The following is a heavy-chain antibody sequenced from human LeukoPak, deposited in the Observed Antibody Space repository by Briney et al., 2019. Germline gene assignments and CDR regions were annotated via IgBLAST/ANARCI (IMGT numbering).Heavy chain of an antibody. D-gene: IGHD4-17*01. CDR3: AKDMGDYDRPGDY. CDR1: GFTFRSYA. Sequence: PGASLRLSCAASGFTFRSYAMDWVRQAPGKGLEWVSAISGSGSFTFYADSVKGRFTISRDNSKNTVYLQMNSLRAEDTAVYYCAKDMGDYDRPGDYWGQGTQVTVSS. J-gene: IGHJ4*02. CDR2: ISGSGSFT. V-gene: IGHV3-23*01.